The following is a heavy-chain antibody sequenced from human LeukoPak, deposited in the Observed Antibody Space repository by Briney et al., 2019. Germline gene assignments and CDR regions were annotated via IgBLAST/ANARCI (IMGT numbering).Heavy chain of an antibody. CDR2: ISAYNGNT. V-gene: IGHV1-18*01. Sequence: ASVKVSCKASGYTFTSYGISWVRQAPGQGLEWMGWISAYNGNTNYAQKLQARVTMTTDTSTSTAYMELRSLRSDDTAVYYCAREGDFCSSTSCRISFDYWGQGTLVTVSS. D-gene: IGHD2-2*01. CDR3: AREGDFCSSTSCRISFDY. J-gene: IGHJ4*02. CDR1: GYTFTSYG.